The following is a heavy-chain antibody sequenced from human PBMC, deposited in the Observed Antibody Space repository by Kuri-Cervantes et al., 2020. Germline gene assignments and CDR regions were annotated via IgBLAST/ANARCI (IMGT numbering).Heavy chain of an antibody. CDR3: ARGRRSSSWYPADDY. J-gene: IGHJ4*02. D-gene: IGHD6-13*01. CDR2: FIPIFGTP. V-gene: IGHV1-69*05. CDR1: EGSFSTYG. Sequence: SVKVSCKASEGSFSTYGVSWVRQAPGQGLEWVGGFIPIFGTPNHSQKFQGRVTITTDESTSTAYMELSSLRSEDTAVYYCARGRRSSSWYPADDYWGQGTLVTVSS.